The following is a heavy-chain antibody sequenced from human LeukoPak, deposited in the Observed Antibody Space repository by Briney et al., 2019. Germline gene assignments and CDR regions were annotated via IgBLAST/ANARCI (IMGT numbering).Heavy chain of an antibody. Sequence: GGSLRLSCAASGFTFSSYSMNWVRQAPGKGLEWVSSISSSSSYIYYADSVKGRFTISRDNAKNSLYLQMNSLRAEDTAVYYCARTDSGSYGDAFDIWGQGTMVTVSS. CDR3: ARTDSGSYGDAFDI. CDR2: ISSSSSYI. D-gene: IGHD1-26*01. V-gene: IGHV3-21*01. J-gene: IGHJ3*02. CDR1: GFTFSSYS.